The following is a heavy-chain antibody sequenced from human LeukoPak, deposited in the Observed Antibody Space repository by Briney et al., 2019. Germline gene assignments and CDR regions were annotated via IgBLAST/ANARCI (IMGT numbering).Heavy chain of an antibody. V-gene: IGHV4-59*07. D-gene: IGHD7-27*01. CDR1: GGPITVYH. CDR2: IHYTGCT. J-gene: IGHJ4*02. Sequence: SDTLSLTCSVSGGPITVYHWIWIRQPPGKGLEFIGYIHYTGCTNYNSSLTSRISISTDTSKNQFFLKITSVTAADTAVYYCARYHPNWGLDYWGQGILVTVSS. CDR3: ARYHPNWGLDY.